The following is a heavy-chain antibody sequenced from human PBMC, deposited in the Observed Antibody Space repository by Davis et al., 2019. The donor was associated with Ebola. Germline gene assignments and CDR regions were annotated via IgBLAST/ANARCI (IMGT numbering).Heavy chain of an antibody. Sequence: GESLKISCAASGFTVSSNYMSWVRQAPGKGLVWVSRINSDGSSTSYADSVKGRFTISRDNAKNTLYLQMNSLRAEDTAVYYCARIRFLEWSTRRGMDVWGQGTTVTVSS. CDR2: INSDGSST. CDR3: ARIRFLEWSTRRGMDV. V-gene: IGHV3-74*01. CDR1: GFTVSSNY. D-gene: IGHD3-3*01. J-gene: IGHJ6*02.